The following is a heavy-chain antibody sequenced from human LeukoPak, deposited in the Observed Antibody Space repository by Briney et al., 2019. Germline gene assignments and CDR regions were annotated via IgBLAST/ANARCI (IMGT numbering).Heavy chain of an antibody. J-gene: IGHJ6*03. D-gene: IGHD5-12*01. V-gene: IGHV3-23*01. Sequence: GGSLRLSCAVSGFTFRSYAMNWVRQAPGKGLEWVAAITADGGSTHYTTSVKGRFIISRDTPKNTLSLQMNSLRAEDTAVYFCARVWLRDYMDVWGEGTTVSVSS. CDR1: GFTFRSYA. CDR2: ITADGGST. CDR3: ARVWLRDYMDV.